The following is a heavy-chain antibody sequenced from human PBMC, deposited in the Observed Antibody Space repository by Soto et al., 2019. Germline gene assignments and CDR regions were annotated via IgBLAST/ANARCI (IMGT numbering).Heavy chain of an antibody. Sequence: PSETLSLTCTVSGGSVISGSYYWIWIRQPPGKGLEWIGYIYYSGSTNYNPSLKSRVTISVDTSKNQFSLKLSSVTAADTAVYYCARDGVDTYGMDVWGQGTTVTVSS. J-gene: IGHJ6*02. CDR3: ARDGVDTYGMDV. CDR1: GGSVISGSYY. V-gene: IGHV4-61*01. CDR2: IYYSGST. D-gene: IGHD5-18*01.